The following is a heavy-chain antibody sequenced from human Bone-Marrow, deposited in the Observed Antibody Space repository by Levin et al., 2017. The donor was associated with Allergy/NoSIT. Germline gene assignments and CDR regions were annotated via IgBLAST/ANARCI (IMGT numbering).Heavy chain of an antibody. D-gene: IGHD3-10*01. J-gene: IGHJ5*02. CDR2: IYGGGTT. V-gene: IGHV3-53*01. Sequence: GGSLRLSCAASGFTVSSSYMSWVRQAPGKGLEWVSVIYGGGTTYYADSVKGRFTISRDNSKNTLYLQMNSLRAEDTAVYYCARQGGSGPIDWFDPWGQGTLVTVSS. CDR3: ARQGGSGPIDWFDP. CDR1: GFTVSSSY.